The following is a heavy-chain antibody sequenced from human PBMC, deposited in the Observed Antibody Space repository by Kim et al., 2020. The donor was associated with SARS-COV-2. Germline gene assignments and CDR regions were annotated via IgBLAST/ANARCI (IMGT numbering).Heavy chain of an antibody. CDR3: ARSGGSYSYYFDY. V-gene: IGHV5-51*01. J-gene: IGHJ4*02. D-gene: IGHD1-26*01. Sequence: YDPTLQGQVTIPADTSISTAYLQWSSLKASDTAMYYCARSGGSYSYYFDYWGQGTLVTVSS.